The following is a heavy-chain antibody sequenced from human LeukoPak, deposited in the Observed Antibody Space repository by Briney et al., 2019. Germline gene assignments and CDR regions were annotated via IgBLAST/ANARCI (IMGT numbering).Heavy chain of an antibody. J-gene: IGHJ4*02. CDR3: AKAAGEYGDLDY. CDR2: IYYSGST. Sequence: ASETLSLTCTVSGGSISGYYWSWIRQPPGKGLEWIGYIYYSGSTSYNPSLKSRVTISVDTSKNQFSLKLRFVTAADTAVYYCAKAAGEYGDLDYWGQGTLVTVSS. D-gene: IGHD6-6*01. V-gene: IGHV4-59*01. CDR1: GGSISGYY.